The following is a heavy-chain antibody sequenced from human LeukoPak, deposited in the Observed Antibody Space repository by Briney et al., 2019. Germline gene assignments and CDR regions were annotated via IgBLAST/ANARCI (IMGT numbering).Heavy chain of an antibody. D-gene: IGHD6-13*01. J-gene: IGHJ4*02. CDR2: IHPDSGGT. CDR1: GYTLTGYY. Sequence: GASVKVSFKASGYTLTGYYMHWVRRAPGQGLEWMGWIHPDSGGTHFAQKFQGRVTMTRDTSISTAYMELSRLRSDDTAVYYCASERAAAGSSLRNFDSWGQGTLVTVSS. CDR3: ASERAAAGSSLRNFDS. V-gene: IGHV1-2*02.